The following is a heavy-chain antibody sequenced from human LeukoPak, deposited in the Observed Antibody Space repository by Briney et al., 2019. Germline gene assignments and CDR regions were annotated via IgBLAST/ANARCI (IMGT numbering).Heavy chain of an antibody. V-gene: IGHV3-48*01. D-gene: IGHD1-1*01. CDR3: ARGQLDSCNPFDY. Sequence: GGSLRLSCTASGFTFSSYSMNWVRQAPGKGLEWISYISRSSGAIYYADSVKGRFTISRDNAENSLYLRMSSLRAVDTAVYFCARGQLDSCNPFDYWGRGILVTVSS. CDR2: ISRSSGAI. CDR1: GFTFSSYS. J-gene: IGHJ4*02.